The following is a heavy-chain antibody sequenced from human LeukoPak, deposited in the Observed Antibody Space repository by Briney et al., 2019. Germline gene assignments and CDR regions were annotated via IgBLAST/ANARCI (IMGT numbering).Heavy chain of an antibody. CDR1: GFTLSSNW. J-gene: IGHJ4*02. D-gene: IGHD6-19*01. Sequence: PGGSLRLSCAASGFTLSSNWMHWVRQAPGKGLVWVSRINNDGSSTSYADSVKGRFTISRDNAKDTLFLQMNSLRAEDTAVYYCVKYSSGWNWGQGTLSPSPQ. V-gene: IGHV3-74*01. CDR3: VKYSSGWN. CDR2: INNDGSST.